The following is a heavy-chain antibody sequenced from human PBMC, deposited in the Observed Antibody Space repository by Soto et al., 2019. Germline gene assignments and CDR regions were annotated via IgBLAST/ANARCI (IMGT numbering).Heavy chain of an antibody. CDR1: GGSVHSDSSY. J-gene: IGHJ4*02. Sequence: QVQLQESGPGLVTPSETLSITCTVSGGSVHSDSSYWSWIRQHPGKGLEWIGYIYYTGRTNSNPSLESRVNISLDTSRNQFSLKLSSVTAADTAVFYCAREFSNSPEAFDSGGQGALVTVSS. CDR2: IYYTGRT. CDR3: AREFSNSPEAFDS. D-gene: IGHD6-6*01. V-gene: IGHV4-61*01.